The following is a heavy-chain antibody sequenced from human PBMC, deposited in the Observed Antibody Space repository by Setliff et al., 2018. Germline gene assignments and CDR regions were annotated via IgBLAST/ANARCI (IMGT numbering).Heavy chain of an antibody. J-gene: IGHJ3*02. D-gene: IGHD6-25*01. CDR2: ISDTSIHI. Sequence: PGGSLRLSCATSGFAFSGYGMKWGRKAQRKGLEWVSSISDTSIHIYYGESVKGRFTISRDNAKNSLYVQMNSLRADDTAVYYCARSPANGGPVSFDIWGQGTMVTVSS. CDR3: ARSPANGGPVSFDI. V-gene: IGHV3-21*01. CDR1: GFAFSGYG.